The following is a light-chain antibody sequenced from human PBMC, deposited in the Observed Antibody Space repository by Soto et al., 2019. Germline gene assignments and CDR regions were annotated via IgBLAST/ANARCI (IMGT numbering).Light chain of an antibody. CDR3: QQYGISPQT. V-gene: IGKV3-20*01. CDR1: QSVTSSY. CDR2: AAS. J-gene: IGKJ1*01. Sequence: EIVLTQSPGTLSLSPGERATLSCRASQSVTSSYLAWYQQKPGQAPRLLIYAASSRATGIPDRFSGSGSGTDFTLTISRLEPEDFAVYYCQQYGISPQTFGQGTKVEIK.